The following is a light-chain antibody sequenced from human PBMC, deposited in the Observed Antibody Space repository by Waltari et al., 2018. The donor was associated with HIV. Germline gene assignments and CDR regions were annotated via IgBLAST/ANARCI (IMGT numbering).Light chain of an antibody. V-gene: IGLV2-18*02. CDR1: RSDVGNYNE. CDR2: DVS. J-gene: IGLJ2*01. Sequence: QSALTQPPSVSGSLGQSVTISCTGTRSDVGNYNEVSWYQQSPGTAPKLMIYDVSHRPSWVPDPFFGAKTSNTASLSISRIQAEDEADYYCSAFTNSIPVVFGGGTKLTVL. CDR3: SAFTNSIPVV.